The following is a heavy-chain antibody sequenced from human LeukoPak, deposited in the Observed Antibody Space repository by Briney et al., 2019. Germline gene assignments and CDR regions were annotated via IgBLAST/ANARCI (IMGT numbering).Heavy chain of an antibody. J-gene: IGHJ6*03. Sequence: EASVKVSCKASGYTFTGYYMHWARQAPGQGLEWMGWINPNSGGTNYAQKFQGRVTMTRDTSISTAYMELSRLRSDDTAVYYCARANDDYGDYVQDYYYYMDVWGKGTTVTVSS. V-gene: IGHV1-2*02. D-gene: IGHD4-17*01. CDR1: GYTFTGYY. CDR2: INPNSGGT. CDR3: ARANDDYGDYVQDYYYYMDV.